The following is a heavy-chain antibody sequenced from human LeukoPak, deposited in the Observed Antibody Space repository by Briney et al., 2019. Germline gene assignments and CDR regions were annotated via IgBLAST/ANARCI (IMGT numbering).Heavy chain of an antibody. D-gene: IGHD6-19*01. V-gene: IGHV3-23*01. Sequence: TGGSLRLSCAASGFTFSSYAMSWVRQAPGKGLEWVSAISGGGRSTDYADSVKGRFTISRDNSKNTLYLQMNSLRAEDTAVYYCAKTPSGWYSGAFDIWGQGTMVTVSS. CDR1: GFTFSSYA. CDR2: ISGGGRST. CDR3: AKTPSGWYSGAFDI. J-gene: IGHJ3*02.